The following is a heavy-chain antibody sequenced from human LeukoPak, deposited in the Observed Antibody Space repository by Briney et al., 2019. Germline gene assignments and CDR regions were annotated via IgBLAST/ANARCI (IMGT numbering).Heavy chain of an antibody. CDR2: IYYSGST. D-gene: IGHD1-14*01. V-gene: IGHV4-59*01. J-gene: IGHJ6*02. Sequence: SETLSLTCTVSGGSISSYYWSWIRQPPGKGLEWIGYIYYSGSTNYNPSLKSRVTISVDTSKNQFSLKLSSVTAADTAVYYCARTFPRIFYGTDVWGQGTTVTVSS. CDR3: ARTFPRIFYGTDV. CDR1: GGSISSYY.